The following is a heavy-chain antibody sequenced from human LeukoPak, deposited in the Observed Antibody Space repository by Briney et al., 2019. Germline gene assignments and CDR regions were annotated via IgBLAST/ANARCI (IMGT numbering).Heavy chain of an antibody. CDR1: GFTFSSYS. J-gene: IGHJ4*02. CDR3: AKHYYASGTPLANDY. V-gene: IGHV3-21*04. D-gene: IGHD3-10*01. Sequence: PGGSLRLSCAASGFTFSSYSMNWVRQAPGKGLECVSSISSSSSYIYYADSVKGRFTISRDNAKNSLYLQMNSLRAEDTAIYYCAKHYYASGTPLANDYWGQGTLVTVSS. CDR2: ISSSSSYI.